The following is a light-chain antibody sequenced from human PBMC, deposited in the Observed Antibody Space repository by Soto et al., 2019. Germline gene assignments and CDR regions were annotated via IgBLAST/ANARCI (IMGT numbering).Light chain of an antibody. J-gene: IGKJ1*01. V-gene: IGKV1-5*03. CDR3: QQYNSYSMT. Sequence: IQLTQAPSSLSASVGDRVTITCRASQGISSYLAWYQQKPGKAPNLLIYKASSLESGVPSRFGGSGSGTEFTLTISSLQPDDFATYYCQQYNSYSMTFGQGAKVDIK. CDR1: QGISSY. CDR2: KAS.